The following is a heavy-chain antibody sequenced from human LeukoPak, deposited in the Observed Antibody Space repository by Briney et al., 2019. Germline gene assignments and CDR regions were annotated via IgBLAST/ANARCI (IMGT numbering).Heavy chain of an antibody. CDR2: IIPIFGTA. D-gene: IGHD5-24*01. V-gene: IGHV1-69*05. J-gene: IGHJ4*02. CDR1: GGTFISYA. Sequence: ASVKVSCKASGGTFISYAISWVPQAPGQGLDWMARIIPIFGTANYAQKFQGRVTITTDESPSTAYMELSSLTSQDTAVYYCAEDAGDGYNYKGYFDYWGQGTLVTVSS. CDR3: AEDAGDGYNYKGYFDY.